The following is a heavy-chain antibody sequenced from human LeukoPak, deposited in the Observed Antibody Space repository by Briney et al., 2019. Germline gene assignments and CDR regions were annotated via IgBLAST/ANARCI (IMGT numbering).Heavy chain of an antibody. J-gene: IGHJ4*02. Sequence: PVGSLRLSCAASGFTFSSYAVSWVRQPPGKGLEWVSVISGGTTSTYYADSVKGRFTISRGNSKNILYLQMNSLRAEDTAVYYCAKDVKTMTDLDSWGQGTLVTVSS. CDR2: ISGGTTST. V-gene: IGHV3-23*01. CDR3: AKDVKTMTDLDS. CDR1: GFTFSSYA. D-gene: IGHD1-1*01.